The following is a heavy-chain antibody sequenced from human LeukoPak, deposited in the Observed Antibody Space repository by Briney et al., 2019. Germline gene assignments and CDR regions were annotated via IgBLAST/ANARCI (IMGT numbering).Heavy chain of an antibody. J-gene: IGHJ4*02. CDR3: ARDLVTPNYYDSSGSYYFDY. V-gene: IGHV4-39*07. D-gene: IGHD3-22*01. Sequence: SETLSLTCTVSGGSISISNYYWGWIRQPPGKGLEWIGSIYYSGSTYYNPSLKSRVTISVDTSKNQFSQKLSSVTAADTAVYYCARDLVTPNYYDSSGSYYFDYWGQGTLVTVSS. CDR2: IYYSGST. CDR1: GGSISISNYY.